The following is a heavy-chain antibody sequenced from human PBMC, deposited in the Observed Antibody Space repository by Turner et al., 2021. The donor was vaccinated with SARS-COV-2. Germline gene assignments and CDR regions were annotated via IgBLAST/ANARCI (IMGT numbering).Heavy chain of an antibody. Sequence: QVQLVQSGAEVKTPGSSVKVSCKASGSTFSCDPISCVRQAPGQGLEWMGRIVPILGIANNAQKVQGRVTNTADKSTSTAYMELSSLRYEDAAVYYCARGIAPSGGSCYSGCSGFDPWGQGTLVTVSS. CDR2: IVPILGIA. V-gene: IGHV1-69*02. CDR3: ARGIAPSGGSCYSGCSGFDP. CDR1: GSTFSCDP. D-gene: IGHD2-15*01. J-gene: IGHJ5*01.